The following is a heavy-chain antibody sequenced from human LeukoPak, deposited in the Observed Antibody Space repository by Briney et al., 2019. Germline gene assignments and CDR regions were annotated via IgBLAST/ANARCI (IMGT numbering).Heavy chain of an antibody. CDR3: ARDWDSCRFDP. CDR2: INHSGRS. CDR1: GGSFSGYF. J-gene: IGHJ5*02. V-gene: IGHV4-34*01. D-gene: IGHD1-26*01. Sequence: SETLSLTCAVYGGSFSGYFCIWIRQPPGKGLEWIGEINHSGRSNYNPSLKRRVTISADTSKNEFSLKLSSVTAADTAVYFCARDWDSCRFDPWGQGTLVTVSS.